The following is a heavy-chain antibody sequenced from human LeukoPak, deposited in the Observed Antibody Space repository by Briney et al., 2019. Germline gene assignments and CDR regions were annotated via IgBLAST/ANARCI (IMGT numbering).Heavy chain of an antibody. D-gene: IGHD3-22*01. V-gene: IGHV4-30-2*01. J-gene: IGHJ4*02. CDR2: IYHSGST. CDR3: ARVSYDSNFDY. Sequence: PSETLSLTCAVYGGSFSGYYWSWIRQPPGKGLEWIGYIYHSGSTYYNPSLKSRVTKSVDRSKNQFSLKLSSVTAADTAVYYCARVSYDSNFDYWGQGTLVTVSS. CDR1: GGSFSGYY.